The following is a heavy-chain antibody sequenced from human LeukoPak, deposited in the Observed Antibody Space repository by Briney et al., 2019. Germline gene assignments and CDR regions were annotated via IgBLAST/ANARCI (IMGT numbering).Heavy chain of an antibody. J-gene: IGHJ4*02. Sequence: GGSLRLSCAASGFTFSRAWMNWVGQAPGKGLEWVGRIKSRNDGGAIHYAAPVKGRFIISRDDSNNTIYLQMNSLKSEDTPVYRCTTDVLKIAGGGTGPYWGQGTLVTLSS. CDR2: IKSRNDGGAI. V-gene: IGHV3-15*01. D-gene: IGHD2-15*01. CDR3: TTDVLKIAGGGTGPY. CDR1: GFTFSRAW.